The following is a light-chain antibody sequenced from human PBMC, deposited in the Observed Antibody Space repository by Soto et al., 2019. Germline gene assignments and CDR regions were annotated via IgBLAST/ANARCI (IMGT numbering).Light chain of an antibody. CDR2: DAS. CDR1: QSVSTY. J-gene: IGKJ1*01. CDR3: QQRFNWPT. V-gene: IGKV3-11*01. Sequence: EIVLTQSPATLSLSPGERATLSCRASQSVSTYLAWYQQKPGQPPRLLIFDASNRATGVPARFGGGGSGTDFTLTISSLEPEDFAVYYCQQRFNWPTFGQGTKVDIK.